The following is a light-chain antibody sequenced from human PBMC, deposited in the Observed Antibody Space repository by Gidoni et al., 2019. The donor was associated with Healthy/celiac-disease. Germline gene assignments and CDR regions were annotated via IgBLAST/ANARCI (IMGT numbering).Light chain of an antibody. CDR3: SSYTSSSTGV. CDR1: SSDVGGYNY. CDR2: DVS. Sequence: QSALTQPASVSGSPGQSITISCTGTSSDVGGYNYVSWYQQPPGKATKLMIYDVSNRPSGVSNRFSGSKSGNTASLTISGLQAEDEADYYCSSYTSSSTGVFGGGTKLTVL. V-gene: IGLV2-14*01. J-gene: IGLJ2*01.